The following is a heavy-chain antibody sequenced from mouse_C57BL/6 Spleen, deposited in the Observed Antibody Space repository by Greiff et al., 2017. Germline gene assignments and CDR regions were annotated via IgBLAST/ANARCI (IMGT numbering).Heavy chain of an antibody. D-gene: IGHD2-2*01. CDR1: GYTFTDYN. J-gene: IGHJ4*01. CDR3: APMVTTADYYAMDY. Sequence: VQLQQSGPELVKPGASVKMSCKASGYTFTDYNMHWVKQSHGQSLEWIGYINPNNGGTSYNQKFKGKATLTVNKSSSTAYMELRSLTSEDSAVYYCAPMVTTADYYAMDYWGQGTSVTVSS. CDR2: INPNNGGT. V-gene: IGHV1-22*01.